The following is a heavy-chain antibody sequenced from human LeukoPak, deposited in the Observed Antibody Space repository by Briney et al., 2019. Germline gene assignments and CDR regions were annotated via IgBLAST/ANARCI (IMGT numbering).Heavy chain of an antibody. CDR3: AKDPGDSNYFDY. J-gene: IGHJ4*02. CDR2: ISGSGGST. Sequence: GGSLRLSCAASGFTFSNYWMHWVRQAPGKGLEWVSAISGSGGSTYYADSVKGRFTISRDNSKNTLYLQMNSLRAEDTAVYYCAKDPGDSNYFDYWGQGTLVTVSS. D-gene: IGHD3-10*01. V-gene: IGHV3-23*01. CDR1: GFTFSNYW.